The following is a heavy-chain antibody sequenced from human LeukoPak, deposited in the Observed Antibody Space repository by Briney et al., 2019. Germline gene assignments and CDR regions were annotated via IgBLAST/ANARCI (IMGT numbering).Heavy chain of an antibody. CDR3: ARDLRQWLTTGPGAY. J-gene: IGHJ4*02. D-gene: IGHD6-19*01. CDR1: GYSFTSYN. Sequence: ASVKVSCKASGYSFTSYNITWVRQAPGQGLEWMGWISAYNGNTNYAQKLQGRVTMTTDTSTSTAYMELRSLRSDDTAVYYCARDLRQWLTTGPGAYWGQGTLVTVSS. V-gene: IGHV1-18*01. CDR2: ISAYNGNT.